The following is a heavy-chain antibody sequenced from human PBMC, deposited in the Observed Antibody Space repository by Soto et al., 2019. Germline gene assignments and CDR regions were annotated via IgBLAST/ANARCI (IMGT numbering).Heavy chain of an antibody. CDR3: VRDPSSLYCSDSPTSLFDS. J-gene: IGHJ5*01. V-gene: IGHV3-64D*08. D-gene: IGHD6-19*01. CDR1: RFTLSSSV. CDR2: ISTNGVTT. Sequence: GRSARICGSAPRFTLSSSVIHCVRHAPGKGMEYVSGISTNGVTTHYADSVKGRLTISRDNSQNTLYLQMSSLRPEDTAVYYCVRDPSSLYCSDSPTSLFDS.